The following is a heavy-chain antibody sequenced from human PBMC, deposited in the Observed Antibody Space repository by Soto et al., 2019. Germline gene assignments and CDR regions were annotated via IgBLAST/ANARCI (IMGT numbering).Heavy chain of an antibody. CDR1: GYTFTIYY. V-gene: IGHV1-46*01. CDR3: ARSRDRFDY. J-gene: IGHJ4*02. CDR2: INPSGGST. Sequence: VEVSCKASGYTFTIYYIHWVRQAPGQGLEWMGIINPSGGSTSYAQMFQGRVTMTRDTSTSTVYMELSSLRSEDTAIYYCARSRDRFDYWGQGTLVTVSS.